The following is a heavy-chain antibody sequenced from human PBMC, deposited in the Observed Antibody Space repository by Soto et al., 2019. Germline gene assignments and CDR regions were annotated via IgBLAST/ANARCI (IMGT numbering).Heavy chain of an antibody. CDR2: IIPIFGTA. J-gene: IGHJ3*02. Sequence: SVKVSCKASGGTFSSYAISWVRQAPGQGLEWMGGIIPIFGTANYAQKFQGRVTITADKSTSTAYMELSSLRSEDTAVYYCARAGYCSGGSCYSYAFDIWGQGTMVTVSS. D-gene: IGHD2-15*01. V-gene: IGHV1-69*06. CDR1: GGTFSSYA. CDR3: ARAGYCSGGSCYSYAFDI.